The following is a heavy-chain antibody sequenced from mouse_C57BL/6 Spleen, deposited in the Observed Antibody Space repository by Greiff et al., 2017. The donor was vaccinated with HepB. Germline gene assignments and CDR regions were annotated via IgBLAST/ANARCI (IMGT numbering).Heavy chain of an antibody. Sequence: QVQLKESGAELVKPGASVKLSCKASGYTFTEYTIHWVKQRSGQGLEWIGWFYPGRGSIKYNEKFKDKATLTADKSSSTVYMELSRLTSEDSAVYFCARHEEVRNYFDYWGQGTTLTVSS. J-gene: IGHJ2*01. CDR1: GYTFTEYT. D-gene: IGHD2-14*01. CDR2: FYPGRGSI. CDR3: ARHEEVRNYFDY. V-gene: IGHV1-62-2*01.